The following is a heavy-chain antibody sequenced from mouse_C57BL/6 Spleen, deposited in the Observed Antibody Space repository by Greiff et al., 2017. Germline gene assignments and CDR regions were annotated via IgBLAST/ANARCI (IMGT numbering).Heavy chain of an antibody. J-gene: IGHJ2*01. V-gene: IGHV1-26*01. CDR3: FPYGSILDY. Sequence: EVQLQQSGPELVKPGASVKISCKASGYTFTDYYMNWVKQSHGKSLEWIGDINPNNGGTSYNQKFKGKATLTVDKSSSTAYMELRSLTSEDSAVYYCFPYGSILDYWGQGTTLTVSS. CDR1: GYTFTDYY. D-gene: IGHD1-1*01. CDR2: INPNNGGT.